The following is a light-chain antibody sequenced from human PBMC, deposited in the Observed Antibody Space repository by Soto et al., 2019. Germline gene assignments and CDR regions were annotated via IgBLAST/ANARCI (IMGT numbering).Light chain of an antibody. J-gene: IGLJ2*01. V-gene: IGLV2-11*01. Sequence: QSALTQPASVSGSPGQSITISCTGTTSDIGDYDYVSWYQQHPGKAPKLMIYDVSKRPSGVPDRFSGSKSGNTASLTISGLQAEDEADYYCCSYAGSYTFGVVFGGGTKLTVL. CDR1: TSDIGDYDY. CDR3: CSYAGSYTFGVV. CDR2: DVS.